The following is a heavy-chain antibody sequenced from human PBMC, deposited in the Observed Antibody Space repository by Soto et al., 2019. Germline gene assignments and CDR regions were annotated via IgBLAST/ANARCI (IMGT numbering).Heavy chain of an antibody. CDR3: ARGGIH. J-gene: IGHJ4*02. Sequence: PXGSLRLSCVASGYTFNSHEMNWIRQTPGKGLEWISSISGSGTTKYADSVKGRFTISRDNAHKSIYLEMNSLRVEDTGVYYCARGGIHWGQGALVTVSS. CDR1: GYTFNSHE. CDR2: ISGSGTT. V-gene: IGHV3-48*03. D-gene: IGHD6-13*01.